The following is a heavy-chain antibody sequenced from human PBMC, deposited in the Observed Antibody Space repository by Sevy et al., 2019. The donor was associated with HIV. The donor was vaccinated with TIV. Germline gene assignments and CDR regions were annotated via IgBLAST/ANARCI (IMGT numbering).Heavy chain of an antibody. Sequence: GGSLRLSCAASGFSFSSYEMKWVRQAPGKGLEWLSYISNSGSSVYYSDSVRGRFTISRDNARNSLYLQMNSLRAEDTAVYYCARDLPPSATTVAHFDCWGQGTLLTVSS. J-gene: IGHJ4*02. D-gene: IGHD4-17*01. CDR3: ARDLPPSATTVAHFDC. CDR2: ISNSGSSV. CDR1: GFSFSSYE. V-gene: IGHV3-48*03.